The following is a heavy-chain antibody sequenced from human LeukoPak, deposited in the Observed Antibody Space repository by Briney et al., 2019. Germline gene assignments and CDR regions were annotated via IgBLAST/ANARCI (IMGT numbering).Heavy chain of an antibody. CDR1: GFTFSSYG. CDR3: AKGGDSSGPYGD. D-gene: IGHD3-22*01. V-gene: IGHV3-30*18. J-gene: IGHJ4*02. Sequence: GGSLRLSCAASGFTFSSYGMHWVRQAPGKGLEWVAVISYDGGNKYYADSVKGRFTISRDNSKNTLYLQMNSLRAEDTAVYYCAKGGDSSGPYGDWGQGTLVTVSS. CDR2: ISYDGGNK.